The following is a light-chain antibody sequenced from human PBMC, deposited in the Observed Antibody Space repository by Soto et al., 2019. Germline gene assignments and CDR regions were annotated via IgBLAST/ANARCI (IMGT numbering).Light chain of an antibody. J-gene: IGKJ1*01. V-gene: IGKV3-15*01. CDR3: QQYNKWPRT. CDR1: ESVSSN. CDR2: SSS. Sequence: EIVMTQSPATLSVSPGERATPSCRASESVSSNLAWYQQKPGQAPRLLIYSSSARATGIPARFSGSGSETEFTLTISSLQSEDFAVYYCQQYNKWPRTFGQGTKVEIK.